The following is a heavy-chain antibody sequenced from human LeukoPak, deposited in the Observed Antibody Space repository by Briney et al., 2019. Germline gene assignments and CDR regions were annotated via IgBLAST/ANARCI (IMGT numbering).Heavy chain of an antibody. CDR2: IYYSGNT. J-gene: IGHJ5*02. CDR1: GAPISRYY. D-gene: IGHD6-13*01. Sequence: SETLSLTCTVSGAPISRYYWNWIRQPPGKGLEWIGYIYYSGNTNYNPSLKSRVTIYEDTSKNQFFLNLNSVTAADTAVYYCARHGHSGSRWLNWFDPWGQGTLVTVSS. V-gene: IGHV4-59*08. CDR3: ARHGHSGSRWLNWFDP.